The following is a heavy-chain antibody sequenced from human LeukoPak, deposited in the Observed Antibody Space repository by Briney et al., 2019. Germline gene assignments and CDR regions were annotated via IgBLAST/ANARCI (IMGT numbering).Heavy chain of an antibody. CDR3: AKRGVVIRVILVGFHKEAYYFDF. CDR2: ISGSGGGR. Sequence: PGGSLRLSCAVSGITLSNYGMSWVRQAQGKGLEWVAGISGSGGGRKYEDSVKGRFTISRDNPKNTLYLQMNSLRAEDTAVYFCAKRGVVIRVILVGFHKEAYYFDFWGQGALVTVSS. J-gene: IGHJ4*02. CDR1: GITLSNYG. D-gene: IGHD3-22*01. V-gene: IGHV3-23*01.